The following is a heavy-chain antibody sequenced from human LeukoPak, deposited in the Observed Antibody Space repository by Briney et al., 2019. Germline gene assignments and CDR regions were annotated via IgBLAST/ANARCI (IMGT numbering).Heavy chain of an antibody. J-gene: IGHJ4*02. Sequence: SETLSLTCAVYGGSFSGYYWSWIRQPPGKGLEWIGKINHSGSTNYNPSLKSRVTISVDTSKNQFSLKLSSVTAADTAVYYCARGGGVLTGYLDYWGQGTLVTASS. CDR2: INHSGST. CDR1: GGSFSGYY. D-gene: IGHD3-9*01. V-gene: IGHV4-34*01. CDR3: ARGGGVLTGYLDY.